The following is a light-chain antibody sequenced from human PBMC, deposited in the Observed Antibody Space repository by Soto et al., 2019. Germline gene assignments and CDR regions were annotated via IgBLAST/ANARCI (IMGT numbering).Light chain of an antibody. V-gene: IGLV4-69*01. CDR2: LNSDGSH. Sequence: QPVLTQSPSASASLGASVKLTCTLSSGHSNYAIAWHRQQPEKGPRYLMKLNSDGSHRKGDGIPDRFSGSSSGAERYLTSASLQSEDEADYYCQTWGTGIRVFGTGTKLTVL. CDR3: QTWGTGIRV. CDR1: SGHSNYA. J-gene: IGLJ1*01.